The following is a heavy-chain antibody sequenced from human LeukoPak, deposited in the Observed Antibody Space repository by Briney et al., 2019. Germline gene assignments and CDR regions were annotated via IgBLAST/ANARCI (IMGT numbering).Heavy chain of an antibody. CDR3: ARVHPGDYYDSSGTAGVYYFDY. J-gene: IGHJ4*02. CDR1: GYTFTSYG. Sequence: GASVKVSCKASGYTFTSYGISWVRQAPGQGLEWMGWISAYNGNTNYAQKLQGRVTMTTDTSTSTAYMELRSLRSDDTAVYYCARVHPGDYYDSSGTAGVYYFDYWGQGTLVTVSS. V-gene: IGHV1-18*01. CDR2: ISAYNGNT. D-gene: IGHD3-22*01.